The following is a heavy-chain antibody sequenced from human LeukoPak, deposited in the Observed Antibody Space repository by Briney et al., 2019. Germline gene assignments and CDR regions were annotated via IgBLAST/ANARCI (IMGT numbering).Heavy chain of an antibody. J-gene: IGHJ4*02. V-gene: IGHV1-69*06. D-gene: IGHD6-19*01. CDR1: GGTFSSYA. CDR2: IIPIFSTA. Sequence: GASVKVSCKASGGTFSSYAISWVRQAPGQGLEWMGGIIPIFSTANYATKFQGRVTITADKSTSTAYMELSSLRSEEPALYWIARFAMPRRIAVTGQFGLDYWGRETLVTVSS. CDR3: ARFAMPRRIAVTGQFGLDY.